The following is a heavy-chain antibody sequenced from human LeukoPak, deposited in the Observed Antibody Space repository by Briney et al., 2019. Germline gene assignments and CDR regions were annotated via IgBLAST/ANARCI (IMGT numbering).Heavy chain of an antibody. V-gene: IGHV4-34*01. D-gene: IGHD2-15*01. CDR1: GGSFSGYY. CDR2: INHSGST. CDR3: ARGPHIVVEVAATHGAFDI. J-gene: IGHJ3*02. Sequence: KPSETLSLTCAVYGGSFSGYYWSWIRQPPGKGLEWIGEINHSGSTNYNPSLKSRVTISVDTSKNQFSLKLSSVTAADTAVYYCARGPHIVVEVAATHGAFDIWGQGTMVTVSS.